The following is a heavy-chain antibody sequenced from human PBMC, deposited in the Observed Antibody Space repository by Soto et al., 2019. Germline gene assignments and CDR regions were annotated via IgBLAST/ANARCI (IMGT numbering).Heavy chain of an antibody. CDR3: ARDPCSSTSCYIDY. D-gene: IGHD2-2*02. Sequence: GVSLRLSCAASGFTFRSYAMSWVRQAPGKGLEWVSGIGGSGGSTYYADSVKGRFTISRDNSKNTLYLQMNSLRAEDTAVYYCARDPCSSTSCYIDYWGQGTLVTVSS. CDR2: IGGSGGST. J-gene: IGHJ4*02. V-gene: IGHV3-23*01. CDR1: GFTFRSYA.